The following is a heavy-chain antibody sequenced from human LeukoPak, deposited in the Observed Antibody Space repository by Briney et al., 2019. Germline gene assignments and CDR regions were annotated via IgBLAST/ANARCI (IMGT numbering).Heavy chain of an antibody. CDR3: ARDQIGVGAAAY. CDR1: GYTFTNFV. D-gene: IGHD6-13*01. J-gene: IGHJ4*02. CDR2: INPSNDDT. V-gene: IGHV1-3*01. Sequence: EASVKVSCKASGYTFTNFVIHWVRQAPGQRLEWMGWINPSNDDTKYSQKFQGRVTITRDTSASTAYMELSSLRSEDTALYYCARDQIGVGAAAYWGQGTLVTVSS.